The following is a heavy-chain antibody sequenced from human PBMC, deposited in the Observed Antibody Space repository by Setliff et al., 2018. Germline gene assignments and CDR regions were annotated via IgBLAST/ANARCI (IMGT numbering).Heavy chain of an antibody. CDR3: ARGGGYCTTSSCYSVWFDP. CDR2: ISSSGSTI. D-gene: IGHD2-15*01. J-gene: IGHJ5*02. Sequence: GVLRLSCAASGFTFSTYWMSWVRQAPGKGLEWVSSISSSGSTIFYADSVKGRFTISRDNAKNSLYLQMNTLRVEDTAMYYCARGGGYCTTSSCYSVWFDPWGQGTLVTVSS. CDR1: GFTFSTYW. V-gene: IGHV3-11*01.